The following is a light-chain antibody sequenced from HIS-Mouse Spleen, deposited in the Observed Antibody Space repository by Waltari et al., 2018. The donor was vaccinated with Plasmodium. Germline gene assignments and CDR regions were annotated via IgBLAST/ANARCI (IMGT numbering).Light chain of an antibody. CDR1: QSVSRN. CDR2: GAS. V-gene: IGKV3-15*01. J-gene: IGKJ3*01. Sequence: EIVMTQSPATLSVSPGERATLACRASQSVSRNLAWYQQKPGQAPRLLIYGASTRAPGIPTRFSGRWSGTEFTLTISSLQSEDFAVYYCQQYNNWSFTFGPGTKVDIK. CDR3: QQYNNWSFT.